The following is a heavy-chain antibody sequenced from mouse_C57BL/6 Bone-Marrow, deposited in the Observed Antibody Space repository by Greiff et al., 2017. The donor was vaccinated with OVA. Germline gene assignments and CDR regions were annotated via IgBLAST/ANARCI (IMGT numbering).Heavy chain of an antibody. CDR3: ARSYYDSDY. J-gene: IGHJ4*01. Sequence: EVKVVESGGGLVKPGGSLKLSCAASGFTFSDYGMHWVRQAPEKGLEWVAYISSGSSTIYYADTVKGRFTISRANAKNTLFLQMTSLRSEDTAMYYCARSYYDSDYWGQGTSVTVSS. CDR1: GFTFSDYG. CDR2: ISSGSSTI. D-gene: IGHD2-4*01. V-gene: IGHV5-17*01.